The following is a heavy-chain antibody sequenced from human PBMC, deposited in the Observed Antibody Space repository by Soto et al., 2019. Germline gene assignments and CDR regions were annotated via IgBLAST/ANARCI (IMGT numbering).Heavy chain of an antibody. V-gene: IGHV4-30-2*01. D-gene: IGHD3-10*01. CDR1: GGSISSGGYS. Sequence: PSETLSLTCAVSGGSISSGGYSWSWIRQLPGKGLEWIGYIYHSGSTYYNPSLKSRVTISVDRSKNQFSLKLGSVTAADTAVYYCASSSGSYYSYYYYGMDVWGQGTTVTVSS. J-gene: IGHJ6*02. CDR3: ASSSGSYYSYYYYGMDV. CDR2: IYHSGST.